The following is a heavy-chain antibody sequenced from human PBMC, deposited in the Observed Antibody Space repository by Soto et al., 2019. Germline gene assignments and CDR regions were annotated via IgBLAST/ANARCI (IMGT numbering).Heavy chain of an antibody. J-gene: IGHJ4*02. CDR1: GFTVSNNY. CDR3: AGRPGGGDY. CDR2: IYSGGYT. D-gene: IGHD3-10*01. V-gene: IGHV3-53*01. Sequence: EVQLVESGGGLIQPGGSLRLSCAVSGFTVSNNYMSWVRQAPGKGLEGVSVIYSGGYTAYGDSVKGRFTISRDNSKNTLFLQANGRGAADPAVYYWAGRPGGGDYWGQGTLVTVSS.